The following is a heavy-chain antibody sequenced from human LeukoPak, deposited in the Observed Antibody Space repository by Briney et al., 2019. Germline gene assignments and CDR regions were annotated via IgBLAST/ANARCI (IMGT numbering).Heavy chain of an antibody. D-gene: IGHD1-26*01. V-gene: IGHV3-21*04. CDR1: GFPYSCYA. CDR2: ISTSSSYI. J-gene: IGHJ6*03. Sequence: GGSLRLSRSPSGFPYSCYAMDWVRQAPGKGLELVASISTSSSYIYYADSVKGRFTISRDNSKNSLYLQMNSLRTEDTALYSCAKGRFGPGAGYMDVWGKGNTVTVSS. CDR3: AKGRFGPGAGYMDV.